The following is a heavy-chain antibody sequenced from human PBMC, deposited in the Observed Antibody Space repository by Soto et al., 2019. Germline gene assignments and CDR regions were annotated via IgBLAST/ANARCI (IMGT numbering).Heavy chain of an antibody. V-gene: IGHV3-23*01. CDR3: AKGRTFFDF. J-gene: IGHJ4*02. CDR1: GFAFSAYA. Sequence: EVHLLESGGGLVQPGGSLRLSCAASGFAFSAYAMTWVRQAPGKGLGWVSDISDSDGGTHYADSVKGRFTISRDNAKNTLYLQMDRLRVEDAAVYYCAKGRTFFDFWGQGTLVTVSS. CDR2: ISDSDGGT.